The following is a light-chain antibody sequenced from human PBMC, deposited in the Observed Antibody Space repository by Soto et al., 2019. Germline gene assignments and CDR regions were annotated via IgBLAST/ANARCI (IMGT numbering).Light chain of an antibody. CDR1: SSDVGGYNY. J-gene: IGLJ1*01. V-gene: IGLV2-8*01. CDR2: EVT. Sequence: ALTQPPSASGSPGQSVTISCTGTSSDVGGYNYVSWYQQHPGKAPKLMIYEVTKRPSGVPDRFSGSKSGNTASLTVSGLEAGDEGDYYYCSACAVSNNPDVCGSWTKGTVL. CDR3: SACAVSNNPDV.